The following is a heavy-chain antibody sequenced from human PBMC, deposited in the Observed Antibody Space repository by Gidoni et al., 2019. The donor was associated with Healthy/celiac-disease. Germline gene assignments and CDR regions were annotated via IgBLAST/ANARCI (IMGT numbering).Heavy chain of an antibody. D-gene: IGHD2-21*02. V-gene: IGHV1-69*06. J-gene: IGHJ4*02. CDR2: IIPIFGTA. CDR3: AREAEEDIAYCGGDCQRYFDY. CDR1: GGTFSRYA. Sequence: QVQLVQSGAEVKKPGSSVKVSCKASGGTFSRYAISWVRQAPGQGLEWMGGIIPIFGTANDAQKCQGRVTITADKSTSTAYMELSSLRSEDTAVYYCAREAEEDIAYCGGDCQRYFDYWGQGTLVTVSS.